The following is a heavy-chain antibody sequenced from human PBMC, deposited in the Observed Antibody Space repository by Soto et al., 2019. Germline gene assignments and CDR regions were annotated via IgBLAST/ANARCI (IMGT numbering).Heavy chain of an antibody. CDR1: GYSISSSNW. Sequence: PSETLSLTCAVSGYSISSSNWWGWIRQPPRKGLEWIGYIYYSGSTYYNPSLKSRVTISVDTSENQFSLKLSSVTAADTAVYYCARQVVDGTVAGSGTFDYWGQGTLVTVSS. CDR3: ARQVVDGTVAGSGTFDY. D-gene: IGHD3-10*01. J-gene: IGHJ4*02. V-gene: IGHV4-28*01. CDR2: IYYSGST.